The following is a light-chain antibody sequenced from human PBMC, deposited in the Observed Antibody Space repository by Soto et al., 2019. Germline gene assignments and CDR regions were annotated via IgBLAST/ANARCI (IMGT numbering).Light chain of an antibody. CDR3: SSYTSSSTTWV. V-gene: IGLV2-14*01. Sequence: QSALTQPASVSGSPGQSITISCTGTSSDVGGYNYVSWYQQHPGKAPKLMIYEVSNRPSGVSSRFSGSKSGNTASLTISGLQAEDEADYYCSSYTSSSTTWVFGGGTQLPS. J-gene: IGLJ3*02. CDR2: EVS. CDR1: SSDVGGYNY.